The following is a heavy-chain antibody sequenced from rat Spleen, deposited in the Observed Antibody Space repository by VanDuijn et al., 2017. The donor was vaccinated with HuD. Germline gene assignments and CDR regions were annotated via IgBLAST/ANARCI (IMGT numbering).Heavy chain of an antibody. CDR3: ARHAYRYNSNWFAY. J-gene: IGHJ3*01. Sequence: EVQLVESGGDLVQPGRSLKLSCAASGVTFSNDGMAWVRQAPTKGLEWVATIRFDGSSTFYRDSVKGRFTISRDNAKSTLHLQMDSLRSEDTATYYCARHAYRYNSNWFAYWGQGTLVTVSS. CDR2: IRFDGSST. CDR1: GVTFSNDG. V-gene: IGHV5-29*01. D-gene: IGHD1-5*01.